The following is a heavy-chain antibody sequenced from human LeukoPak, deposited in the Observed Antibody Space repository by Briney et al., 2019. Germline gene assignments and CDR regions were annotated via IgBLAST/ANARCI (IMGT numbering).Heavy chain of an antibody. V-gene: IGHV1-3*01. Sequence: GASVKVSCKTSGYTFTDYAMHWLRQAPGQRLEWMGWINAGNGKTEYSQKFQGRVTITRDTSASTAYMELSSLRSEDTAVYYCATDVRERFLAEGLVGYYYGMDVWGQGTTVTVSS. CDR3: ATDVRERFLAEGLVGYYYGMDV. CDR2: INAGNGKT. D-gene: IGHD3-3*01. J-gene: IGHJ6*02. CDR1: GYTFTDYA.